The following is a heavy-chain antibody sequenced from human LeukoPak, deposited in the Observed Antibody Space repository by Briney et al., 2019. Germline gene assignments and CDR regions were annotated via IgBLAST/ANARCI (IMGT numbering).Heavy chain of an antibody. Sequence: ASVKVSCKASGGTFSSYAFSWVRQAPGQGLEWMGGIIPIFGTANYAQKFQGRVTITTDESTSTAYMELSSLRSEDKAVYYCASGIVGATTGYFDYWGQGTLVTVSS. CDR3: ASGIVGATTGYFDY. CDR1: GGTFSSYA. V-gene: IGHV1-69*05. D-gene: IGHD1-26*01. J-gene: IGHJ4*02. CDR2: IIPIFGTA.